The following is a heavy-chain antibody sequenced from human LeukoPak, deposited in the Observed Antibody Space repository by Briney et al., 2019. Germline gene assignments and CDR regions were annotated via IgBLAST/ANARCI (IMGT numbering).Heavy chain of an antibody. Sequence: PGGSLRLSCAASGFTFSSYGMHWVRQAPGKGLEWVAFIRYDGSNKYYADSVKGRFTISRDNSKNTLYLQMNSLRAEDTAVYYCAKDFPYSYGFDAFDIWSQGTMVTVSS. CDR3: AKDFPYSYGFDAFDI. J-gene: IGHJ3*02. V-gene: IGHV3-30*02. CDR2: IRYDGSNK. CDR1: GFTFSSYG. D-gene: IGHD5-18*01.